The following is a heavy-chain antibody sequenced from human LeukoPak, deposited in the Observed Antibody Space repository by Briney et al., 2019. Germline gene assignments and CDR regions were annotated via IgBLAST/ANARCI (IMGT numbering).Heavy chain of an antibody. Sequence: PTGTLSLTCAVSGGSIISSNWARWVRQPPGKGLEWIGEVYHSGSTNYNTSHKSRVTISVAKSTNQFSLELSSVTAADTAVYYCASINGDYQLIDYWGEGTLVTVSS. D-gene: IGHD4-17*01. CDR2: VYHSGST. CDR3: ASINGDYQLIDY. V-gene: IGHV4-4*02. J-gene: IGHJ4*02. CDR1: GGSIISSNW.